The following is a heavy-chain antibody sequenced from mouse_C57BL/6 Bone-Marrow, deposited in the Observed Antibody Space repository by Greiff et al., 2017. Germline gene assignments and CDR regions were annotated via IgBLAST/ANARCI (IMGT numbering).Heavy chain of an antibody. Sequence: VQLQQSGAELVRPGASVKLSCTASGFNIKDDYMHWVKQRPEQGLEWIGWIDPGNGDTEYASKFQGKATITADTSSNTAYLQLSSLTSEDTAVYYGTTPTECYYGGGGYWGQGTTLTVSA. V-gene: IGHV14-4*01. CDR3: TTPTECYYGGGGY. CDR2: IDPGNGDT. CDR1: GFNIKDDY. D-gene: IGHD1-1*01. J-gene: IGHJ2*01.